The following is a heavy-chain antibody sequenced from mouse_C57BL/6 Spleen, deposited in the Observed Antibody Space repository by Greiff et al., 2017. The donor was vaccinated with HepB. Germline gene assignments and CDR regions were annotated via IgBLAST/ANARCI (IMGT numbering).Heavy chain of an antibody. CDR2: ISDGGSYT. Sequence: EVQLVESGGGLVKPGGSLKLSCAASGFTFSSYAMSWVRQTPEKRLEWVATISDGGSYTYYPDNVKGRFTISRDNAKNNLYLQMSHLKSEDTAMYYCARDPYGPLDYWGQGTTLTVSS. CDR3: ARDPYGPLDY. D-gene: IGHD1-1*02. J-gene: IGHJ2*01. V-gene: IGHV5-4*01. CDR1: GFTFSSYA.